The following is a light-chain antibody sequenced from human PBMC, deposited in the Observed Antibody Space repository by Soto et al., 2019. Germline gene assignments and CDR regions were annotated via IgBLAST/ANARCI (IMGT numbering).Light chain of an antibody. CDR2: AAS. V-gene: IGKV1-6*01. CDR3: LHDYNYPRT. CDR1: QGIRSE. Sequence: AIQMTQSPSSLSASVEDRVTITCRASQGIRSELAWYQQKPGKAPNLLIYAASTLQSGVPPRFSGSGSGTDFTLTISSLQPEDFATYYCLHDYNYPRTFGQGTKVEIK. J-gene: IGKJ1*01.